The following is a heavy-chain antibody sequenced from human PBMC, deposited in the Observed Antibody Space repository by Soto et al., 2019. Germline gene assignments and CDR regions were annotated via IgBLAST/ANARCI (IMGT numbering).Heavy chain of an antibody. D-gene: IGHD1-26*01. J-gene: IGHJ5*02. V-gene: IGHV1-69*13. CDR3: ARAIVGPTTTGWLDP. CDR2: IIPIFGTA. CDR1: GGTFSRYA. Sequence: SVKVSCKASGGTFSRYAISWVRQAPGQGLEWMGGIIPIFGTANYAQKFQGRVTITVDESTSTAYMELSSLRFEDTAVYYCARAIVGPTTTGWLDPWGQGTLVTVSS.